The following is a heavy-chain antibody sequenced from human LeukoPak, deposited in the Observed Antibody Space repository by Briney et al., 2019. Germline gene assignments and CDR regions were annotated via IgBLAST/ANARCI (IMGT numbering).Heavy chain of an antibody. Sequence: SETLSLTSTVSGGPIRTYYWSWIRRSPGKGLEWIGYIYESGHTSYNPSLKSRVTMSIDTSKNQFSLSMSFLTAADTAVYYCARHPFGSARFDPWGQGTLVTVSP. D-gene: IGHD3-10*01. CDR2: IYESGHT. CDR3: ARHPFGSARFDP. CDR1: GGPIRTYY. V-gene: IGHV4-59*08. J-gene: IGHJ5*02.